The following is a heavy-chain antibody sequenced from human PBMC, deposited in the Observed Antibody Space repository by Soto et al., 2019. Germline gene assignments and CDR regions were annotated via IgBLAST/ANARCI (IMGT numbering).Heavy chain of an antibody. CDR1: GFTFSSYV. Sequence: EVQLLGSGGGLVQPGGSLRLSCVASGFTFSSYVMRWVRQAPGKGLEWVSTINGHGDTTYYADSVTGRFIISRDNSKNSLYLQMNRLRVEDTAVYYCARVPDLDYCSKTSCLYYFDYWGQGALVTVSS. CDR2: INGHGDTT. D-gene: IGHD2-2*01. J-gene: IGHJ4*02. V-gene: IGHV3-23*01. CDR3: ARVPDLDYCSKTSCLYYFDY.